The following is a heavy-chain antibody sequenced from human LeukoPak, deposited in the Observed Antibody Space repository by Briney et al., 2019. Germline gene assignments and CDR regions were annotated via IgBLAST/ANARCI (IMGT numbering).Heavy chain of an antibody. Sequence: PGGSLRLSCAASGFTLDDYAMHWVRHAPGKGLEWVSLISGVGGSTYYADSVKGRFTISRDNSKNSLYLQMNSLRTEDTALYYCAKDNDLRGIAVAGLDYWGQGTLVTVSS. CDR3: AKDNDLRGIAVAGLDY. J-gene: IGHJ4*02. V-gene: IGHV3-43*02. D-gene: IGHD6-19*01. CDR1: GFTLDDYA. CDR2: ISGVGGST.